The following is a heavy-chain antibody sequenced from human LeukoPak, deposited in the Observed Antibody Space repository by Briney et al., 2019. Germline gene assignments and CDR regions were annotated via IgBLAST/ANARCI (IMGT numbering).Heavy chain of an antibody. CDR2: IWGDGNKK. J-gene: IGHJ6*02. Sequence: GGSLRLSCAASGFSFSNHGMHWVRQAPGKRLEWVAGIWGDGNKKRYANSVNGRFTISRDNSKNTLYLQMNSLRAEDTAVYYCARARYDFWSGYYPLDYYYGMDVWGQGTTVTVSS. V-gene: IGHV3-33*01. CDR3: ARARYDFWSGYYPLDYYYGMDV. D-gene: IGHD3-3*01. CDR1: GFSFSNHG.